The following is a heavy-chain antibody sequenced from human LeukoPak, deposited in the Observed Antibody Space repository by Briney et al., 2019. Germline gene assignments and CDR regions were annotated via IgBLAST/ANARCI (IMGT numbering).Heavy chain of an antibody. CDR1: GFSLSTSGVG. D-gene: IGHD2-8*01. V-gene: IGHV2-5*02. CDR2: IYWDDDK. J-gene: IGHJ4*02. Sequence: SGPTLVKPTQTPTLTCTFSGFSLSTSGVGVGWIRQPPGKALEWLALIYWDDDKRYSPSLKSRLTITKDTSKNQVVLTMTNMDPVDTATYYCALDAGLRPYCTNGVCYNPRYPYFDYWGQGTLVTVSS. CDR3: ALDAGLRPYCTNGVCYNPRYPYFDY.